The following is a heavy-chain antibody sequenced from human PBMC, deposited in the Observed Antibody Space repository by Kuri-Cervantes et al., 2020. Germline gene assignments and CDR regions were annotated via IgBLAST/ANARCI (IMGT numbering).Heavy chain of an antibody. CDR3: AKAKGSGSCLDY. J-gene: IGHJ4*02. CDR2: ISYDGSNK. Sequence: GESLKISCAASGFTFSSYGMHWVRQAPGKGLEWVAVISYDGSNKYYADSVKGRFTISRDNSKNTLYLQMNSLRAEDTAVYYCAKAKGSGSCLDYRGQGTLVTVSS. D-gene: IGHD1-26*01. V-gene: IGHV3-30*18. CDR1: GFTFSSYG.